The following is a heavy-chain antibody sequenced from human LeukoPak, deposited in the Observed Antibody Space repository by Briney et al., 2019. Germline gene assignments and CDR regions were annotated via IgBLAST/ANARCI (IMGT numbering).Heavy chain of an antibody. V-gene: IGHV4-59*01. CDR3: ARSSAHSYGDFHF. CDR1: GFTFNNYA. D-gene: IGHD5-18*01. Sequence: GSLRLSCAASGFTFNNYAMSWVRQPPRKGLEWNGYIYYSGATSYNPSLKRRGTMSLDTSNNQLSLKVTSVTAADTAVYYCARSSAHSYGDFHFWGQGNLVTVSS. J-gene: IGHJ4*02. CDR2: IYYSGAT.